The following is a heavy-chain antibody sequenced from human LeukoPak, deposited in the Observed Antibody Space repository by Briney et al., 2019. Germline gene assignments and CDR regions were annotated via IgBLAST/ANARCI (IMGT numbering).Heavy chain of an antibody. CDR1: GYTFRDFG. CDR3: ARGTYCSGGSCYSDYYGMDV. CDR2: ITTYNGNT. V-gene: IGHV1-18*01. J-gene: IGHJ6*02. D-gene: IGHD2-15*01. Sequence: GASVKVSCKASGYTFRDFGISWVRQAPGQGLEWMGWITTYNGNTNYIQKLQGRVTMTTDTSTSTAYMELRSLRSDDTAVYYCARGTYCSGGSCYSDYYGMDVWGQGTTVTVSS.